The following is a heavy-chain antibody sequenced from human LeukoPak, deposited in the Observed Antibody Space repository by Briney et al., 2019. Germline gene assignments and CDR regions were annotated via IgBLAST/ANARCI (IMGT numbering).Heavy chain of an antibody. J-gene: IGHJ5*02. D-gene: IGHD2-2*01. CDR1: GGSISSGDYY. CDR2: IYYSGST. V-gene: IGHV4-30-4*01. Sequence: SQTLSLTCTVPGGSISSGDYYWSWIRQPPGKGLEWIGYIYYSGSTYYNPSLKSRVTISVDTSKNQFSLKLSSVTAADTAVYYCASASIRGWFDPWGQGTLVTVSS. CDR3: ASASIRGWFDP.